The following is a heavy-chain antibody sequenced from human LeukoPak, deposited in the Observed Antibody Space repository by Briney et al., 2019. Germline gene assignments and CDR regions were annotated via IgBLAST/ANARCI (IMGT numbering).Heavy chain of an antibody. Sequence: GGSLRLSCAVSGFPFSDYAMSWVRQAPGKGLDWVSSISASGGSTYSADSVKGRFTISRDNSKNTLYLQMNSLRAEDTAVYYCANVKNGFNTLFDYWGQGTLVTVSS. V-gene: IGHV3-23*01. CDR2: ISASGGST. D-gene: IGHD2-8*01. CDR1: GFPFSDYA. CDR3: ANVKNGFNTLFDY. J-gene: IGHJ4*02.